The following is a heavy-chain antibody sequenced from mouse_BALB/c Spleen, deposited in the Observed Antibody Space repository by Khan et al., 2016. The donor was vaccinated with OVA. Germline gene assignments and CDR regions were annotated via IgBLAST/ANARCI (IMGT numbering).Heavy chain of an antibody. CDR1: GYSITSDYA. CDR2: ISYSGNT. CDR3: ARVYGGDFDY. J-gene: IGHJ2*02. Sequence: EVQLVESGPGLVKPSQSLSLTCTVTGYSITSDYAWNWIRQFPGNKLKWMGFISYSGNTKYNPSLKSRFSITRDTSKNQFFLQLNSVTTEDTATYYCARVYGGDFDYWGQGTSLTVSS. V-gene: IGHV3-2*02. D-gene: IGHD1-1*01.